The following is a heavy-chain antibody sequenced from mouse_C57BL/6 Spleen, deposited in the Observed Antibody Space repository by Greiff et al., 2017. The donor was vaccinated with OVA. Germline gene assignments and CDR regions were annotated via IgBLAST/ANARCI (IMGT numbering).Heavy chain of an antibody. CDR2: IDPSDSYT. J-gene: IGHJ3*01. CDR3: ARKDGYWAWFAY. Sequence: VQRVESGAELVMPGASVKLSCKASGYTFTSYWMHWVKQRPGQGLEWIGEIDPSDSYTNYNQKFKGKSTLTVDKSSSTAYMQLSSLTSEDSAVYYCARKDGYWAWFAYWGQGTLVTVSA. CDR1: GYTFTSYW. V-gene: IGHV1-69*01. D-gene: IGHD2-3*01.